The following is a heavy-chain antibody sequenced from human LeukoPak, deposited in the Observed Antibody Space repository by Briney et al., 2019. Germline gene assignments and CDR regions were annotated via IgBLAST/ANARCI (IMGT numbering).Heavy chain of an antibody. Sequence: ASVQVSCKASGGTFSSYAISWVRQAPGQGLEWMGGIIPIFGTANYAQKFQGRVTITADESTSTAYMELSSLRSEDTAVYYCARERMNAFDIWGQGTMVTVSS. D-gene: IGHD2-15*01. V-gene: IGHV1-69*13. CDR3: ARERMNAFDI. CDR2: IIPIFGTA. CDR1: GGTFSSYA. J-gene: IGHJ3*02.